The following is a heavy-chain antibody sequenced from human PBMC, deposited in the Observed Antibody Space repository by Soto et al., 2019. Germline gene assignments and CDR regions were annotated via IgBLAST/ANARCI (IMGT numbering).Heavy chain of an antibody. CDR2: ISGSGGST. V-gene: IGHV3-23*01. J-gene: IGHJ6*02. Sequence: GGSLRLSCVASGFTFSDYAMAWVRQSPGKGLEWVSSISGSGGSTYYADSVKGRSTISRDNSKNTVFLQMNSLRAEDTAVYYCAKDHGMDVWGQGATVTVSS. CDR1: GFTFSDYA. CDR3: AKDHGMDV.